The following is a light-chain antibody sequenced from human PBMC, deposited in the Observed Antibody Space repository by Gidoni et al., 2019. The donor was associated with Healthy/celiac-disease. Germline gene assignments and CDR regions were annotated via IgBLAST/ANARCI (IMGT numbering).Light chain of an antibody. CDR1: SLRSYY. Sequence: SSELTPHPAVSVALGQTVRITCQGDSLRSYYASWYQQKPGQAPVLVIYGKNNRPSGIPDRFSGSSSGNTASLTITGAQAEDEADYYCNSRDSSGNPFWVFGGGTKLTVL. CDR3: NSRDSSGNPFWV. CDR2: GKN. V-gene: IGLV3-19*01. J-gene: IGLJ3*02.